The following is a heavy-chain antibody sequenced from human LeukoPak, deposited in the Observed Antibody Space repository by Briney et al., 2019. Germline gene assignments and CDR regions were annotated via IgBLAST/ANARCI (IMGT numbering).Heavy chain of an antibody. CDR2: ISGSGGST. CDR3: AKGYNWNPAAGIDY. J-gene: IGHJ4*02. V-gene: IGHV3-23*01. CDR1: GFTFSSYA. Sequence: GGSLRLSCAASGFTFSSYAMGWVRQAPGKGLEWVSAISGSGGSTYYADSVKGRFTISRDNSKNTLYLQMNSLRAEDTAVYYCAKGYNWNPAAGIDYWGQGTLVTVSS. D-gene: IGHD1-20*01.